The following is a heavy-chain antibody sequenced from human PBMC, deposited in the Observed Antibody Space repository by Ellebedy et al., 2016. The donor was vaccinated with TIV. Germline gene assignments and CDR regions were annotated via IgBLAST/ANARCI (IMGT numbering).Heavy chain of an antibody. D-gene: IGHD1-26*01. V-gene: IGHV3-23*01. CDR3: AKVLGVNGLSAFDI. Sequence: GESLKISCAASGFTFSSYAMSWVRQAPGKGLEWVSAISGSGVSTYYADSEKGRFTISRDNSKNTLYLQMNSLRAEDTAVYYCAKVLGVNGLSAFDIWGQGTMVTVSS. J-gene: IGHJ3*02. CDR2: ISGSGVST. CDR1: GFTFSSYA.